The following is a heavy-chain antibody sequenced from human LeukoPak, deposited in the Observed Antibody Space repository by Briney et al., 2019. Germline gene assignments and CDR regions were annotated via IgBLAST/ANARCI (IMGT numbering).Heavy chain of an antibody. V-gene: IGHV4-34*01. J-gene: IGHJ5*02. CDR3: VQHCPCPPCNWLNP. D-gene: IGHD2-15*01. Sequence: SETLSLTCAVYGGSFSGYYWSWIRQPPGKGLEWIGNIHYNESTYYNPSLQNRVTMSVDTSNNRFSLSLTSVTAADTAIYYCVQHCPCPPCNWLNPWGQGTLVTVSS. CDR1: GGSFSGYY. CDR2: IHYNEST.